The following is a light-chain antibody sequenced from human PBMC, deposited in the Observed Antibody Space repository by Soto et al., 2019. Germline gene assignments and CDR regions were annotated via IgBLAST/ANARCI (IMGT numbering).Light chain of an antibody. CDR1: QGIGTF. CDR2: DAS. V-gene: IGKV1-33*01. Sequence: DIQMTQSPSSLSESIGARVTITCQASQGIGTFLNWFQQRPGRAPKLMIYDASTLETVVPSRFSGSESVSDFTFTISGLQPEDIATYYCQQYDVPPPTFGQGTRLES. J-gene: IGKJ5*01. CDR3: QQYDVPPPT.